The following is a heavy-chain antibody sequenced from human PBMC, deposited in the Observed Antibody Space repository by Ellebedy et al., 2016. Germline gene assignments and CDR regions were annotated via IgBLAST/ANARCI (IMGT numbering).Heavy chain of an antibody. V-gene: IGHV4-38-2*02. CDR2: IYHSGST. CDR1: GYSISSGYY. Sequence: SETLSLXXTVSGYSISSGYYWGWIRQPPGKGLEWIGSIYHSGSTYYNPSLKSRVTISVDTSKNQFSLKLSSVTAADTAVYYCARVSYCSSTSCYRGWFDPWGQGTLVTVSS. CDR3: ARVSYCSSTSCYRGWFDP. J-gene: IGHJ5*02. D-gene: IGHD2-2*01.